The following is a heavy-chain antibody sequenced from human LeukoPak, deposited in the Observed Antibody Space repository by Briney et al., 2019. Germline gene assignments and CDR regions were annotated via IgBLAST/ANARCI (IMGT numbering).Heavy chain of an antibody. D-gene: IGHD1-7*01. J-gene: IGHJ5*02. CDR2: INHSGST. V-gene: IGHV4-30-2*01. CDR3: ARESGITGTITLRGRLRRYNWFDP. CDR1: GGSISSGGYS. Sequence: SETLSLTCAVSGGSISSGGYSWSWIRQPPGKGLEWIGEINHSGSTNYNPSLKSRVTISVDTSKNQFSLKLSSVTAADTAVYYCARESGITGTITLRGRLRRYNWFDPWGQGTLVTVSS.